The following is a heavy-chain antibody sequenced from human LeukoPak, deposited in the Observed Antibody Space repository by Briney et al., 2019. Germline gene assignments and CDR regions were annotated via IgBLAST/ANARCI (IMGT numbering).Heavy chain of an antibody. J-gene: IGHJ6*02. CDR2: INHSGST. Sequence: SETLSLTCAVYGGSFSGYYWSWIRQPPGKGLEWIGEINHSGSTNYNPFLKSRVTISVVTSKNQFSLKLSSVTAADTAVYYCARAIASSWYEEYYYYGMDVWGQGTTVTVSS. CDR3: ARAIASSWYEEYYYYGMDV. V-gene: IGHV4-34*01. D-gene: IGHD6-13*01. CDR1: GGSFSGYY.